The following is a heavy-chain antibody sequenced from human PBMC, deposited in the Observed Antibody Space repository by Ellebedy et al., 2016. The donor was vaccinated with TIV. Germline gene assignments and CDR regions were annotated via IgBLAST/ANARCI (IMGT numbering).Heavy chain of an antibody. CDR2: IRYDGIEI. CDR1: GFTFSNFG. CDR3: AKNHDSGSTFVNWFDP. J-gene: IGHJ5*02. V-gene: IGHV3-30*02. D-gene: IGHD3-10*01. Sequence: GESLKISCVVSGFTFSNFGMHWVRQAPGKGLEWIAYIRYDGIEIHYADSVKGRFAISRDTSKTTVYLQMNSLRPEDPALYYCAKNHDSGSTFVNWFDPWGQGTLVTVSS.